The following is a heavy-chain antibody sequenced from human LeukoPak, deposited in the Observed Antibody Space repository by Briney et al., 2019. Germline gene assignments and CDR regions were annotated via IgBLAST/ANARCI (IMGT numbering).Heavy chain of an antibody. Sequence: GGSLRLSCAASGFTFSSYAMSWVRQAPGKGLEWVSVISGSGAGTFYAHADSVKGRFTISRDISKNTLYLQMNSLRAEDTAVYFCAKDLYDFWSGRPDYWGQGTLVTVSS. J-gene: IGHJ4*02. D-gene: IGHD3-3*01. V-gene: IGHV3-23*01. CDR3: AKDLYDFWSGRPDY. CDR1: GFTFSSYA. CDR2: ISGSGAGT.